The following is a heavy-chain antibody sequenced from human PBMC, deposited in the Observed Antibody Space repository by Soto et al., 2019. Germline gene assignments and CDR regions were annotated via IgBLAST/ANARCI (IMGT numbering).Heavy chain of an antibody. CDR3: ARHDGEYYYDSSGLIDY. V-gene: IGHV4-39*01. CDR2: IYYSGST. CDR1: GGSISSSSYY. J-gene: IGHJ4*02. Sequence: SETLSLTCTVSGGSISSSSYYWGWIRQPPGKGLEWIGSIYYSGSTYYNPSLKSRVTISVDTSKNQFSLKLSSVTAADTAVYYCARHDGEYYYDSSGLIDYWGQRTLVTVS. D-gene: IGHD3-22*01.